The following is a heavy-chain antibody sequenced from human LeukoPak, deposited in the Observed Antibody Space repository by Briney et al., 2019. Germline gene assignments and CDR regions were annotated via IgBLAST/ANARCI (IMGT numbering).Heavy chain of an antibody. CDR3: AKIMRRNSGSLDY. V-gene: IGHV3-33*06. CDR2: IWYDGSNK. J-gene: IGHJ4*02. CDR1: GFTFSTYD. D-gene: IGHD3-10*01. Sequence: QPGGSLRLSCAASGFTFSTYDMHWVRQAPGKGLEWVTVIWYDGSNKYYADSVKGRFTISRDNSKNTLYLQMNSLRAEDTAVYYCAKIMRRNSGSLDYWGQGTLVTVSS.